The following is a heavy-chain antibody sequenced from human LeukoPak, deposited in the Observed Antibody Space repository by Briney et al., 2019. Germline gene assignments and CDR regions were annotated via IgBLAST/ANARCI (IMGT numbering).Heavy chain of an antibody. J-gene: IGHJ4*02. CDR1: GGSISSGSYY. D-gene: IGHD1-26*01. Sequence: SQTLSLTCTVSGGSISSGSYYWGWIRQPAGKGLEWIGLIYTSGSTNYNPSLKSRVTISIDTSKNQFSLKLSSVTAADTAVYYCARGAIVGASRIEFDYWGQGTLVTVSS. V-gene: IGHV4-61*02. CDR2: IYTSGST. CDR3: ARGAIVGASRIEFDY.